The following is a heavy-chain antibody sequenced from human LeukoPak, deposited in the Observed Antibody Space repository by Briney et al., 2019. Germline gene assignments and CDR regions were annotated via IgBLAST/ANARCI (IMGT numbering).Heavy chain of an antibody. CDR2: IKQDGSEK. CDR1: EFTFSSYA. Sequence: GGSLRLSCAASEFTFSSYAMSWVRQAPGKGLEWVANIKQDGSEKYYVDSVKGRFTISRDNAKNSLYLQMNSLRAEDTAVYYCARYGIVAMYYYYGMDVWGQGTTVTVSS. V-gene: IGHV3-7*01. CDR3: ARYGIVAMYYYYGMDV. D-gene: IGHD5-12*01. J-gene: IGHJ6*02.